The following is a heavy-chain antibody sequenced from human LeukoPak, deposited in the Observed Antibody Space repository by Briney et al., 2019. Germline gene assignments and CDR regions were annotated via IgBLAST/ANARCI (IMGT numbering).Heavy chain of an antibody. Sequence: PSETLSLTCTVSGGSISSGDYYWSWIRQPPGKGLEWIGYIYYSGSTYYNPSLKSRVTISVDTSKNQFSLKLSSVTAADTAVYYCARGAYYDFWSGYYRFSGDNGMDVWGQGTTVTVSS. CDR2: IYYSGST. V-gene: IGHV4-30-4*01. J-gene: IGHJ6*02. CDR3: ARGAYYDFWSGYYRFSGDNGMDV. CDR1: GGSISSGDYY. D-gene: IGHD3-3*01.